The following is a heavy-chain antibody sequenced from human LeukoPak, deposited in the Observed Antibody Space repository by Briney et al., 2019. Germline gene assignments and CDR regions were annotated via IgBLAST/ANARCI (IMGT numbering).Heavy chain of an antibody. V-gene: IGHV3-23*01. D-gene: IGHD5-24*01. J-gene: IGHJ4*02. Sequence: GGSLRLSCAASGFTFSSYAMSWVRQAPGKGLEWVSAISGSGGSTYYADSVKGRFTISRDNSKNTLYLQMNSLRAEDTAIYYCTRVGYIDGGIDYWGQGTLVTVSS. CDR1: GFTFSSYA. CDR3: TRVGYIDGGIDY. CDR2: ISGSGGST.